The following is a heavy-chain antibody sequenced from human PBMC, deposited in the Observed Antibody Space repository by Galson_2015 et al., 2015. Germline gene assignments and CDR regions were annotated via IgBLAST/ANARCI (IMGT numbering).Heavy chain of an antibody. Sequence: SLRLSCAASRFTFSSYGMHWVRQAPGKGLEWVAVISYDGSNKYYADSVKGRFTISRDISKNTLYLQMNSLRAEDTAVYYCARALRLRYYDSSGYLDPIQHWGQGTLVTVSS. CDR2: ISYDGSNK. CDR1: RFTFSSYG. V-gene: IGHV3-30*03. CDR3: ARALRLRYYDSSGYLDPIQH. J-gene: IGHJ1*01. D-gene: IGHD3-22*01.